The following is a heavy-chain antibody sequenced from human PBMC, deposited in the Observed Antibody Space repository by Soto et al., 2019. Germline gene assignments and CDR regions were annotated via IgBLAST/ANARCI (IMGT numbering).Heavy chain of an antibody. CDR2: ISYDGSKK. V-gene: IGHV3-30*18. J-gene: IGHJ6*02. Sequence: QVQLVESGGGVVQPGRSLRLSCAASGFTFSLYGRHWVRQTPGKGLEWMASISYDGSKKYYTDSVKGRFTISRDNSKNTLYLQVNSLRPEDTSVYYCAKVFYPFEVATYGMDVWGQGTTVTVSS. CDR3: AKVFYPFEVATYGMDV. CDR1: GFTFSLYG. D-gene: IGHD3-9*01.